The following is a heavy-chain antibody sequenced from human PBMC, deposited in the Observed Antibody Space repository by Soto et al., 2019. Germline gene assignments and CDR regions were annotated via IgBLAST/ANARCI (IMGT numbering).Heavy chain of an antibody. CDR3: ARVHSSMGHQFFFDY. J-gene: IGHJ4*02. V-gene: IGHV4-59*01. CDR2: IYYRGNT. Sequence: SETLSLTCAVSGGSISRYYWTWIRQPPGKGLEWIGFIYYRGNTNYNPSLESRVTVSVDTSKNQFSLRLNSVTSADTAVYYCARVHSSMGHQFFFDYRGRGTLVTVSS. CDR1: GGSISRYY. D-gene: IGHD3-10*01.